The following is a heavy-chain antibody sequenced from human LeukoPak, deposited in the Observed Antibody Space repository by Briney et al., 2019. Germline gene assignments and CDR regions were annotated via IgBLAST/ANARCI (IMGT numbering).Heavy chain of an antibody. CDR2: ISYDGKNK. J-gene: IGHJ4*02. V-gene: IGHV3-30*03. CDR1: GFTLNTYG. D-gene: IGHD5-12*01. CDR3: ASHSGDDPWDY. Sequence: GGSLRLSCAASGFTLNTYGMHWVRQAPGRGLEWVAVISYDGKNKYYADSVKGRFTISRDDSKNTLYLQMNSLRTEDTAVYYCASHSGDDPWDYWGQGTLVTVSS.